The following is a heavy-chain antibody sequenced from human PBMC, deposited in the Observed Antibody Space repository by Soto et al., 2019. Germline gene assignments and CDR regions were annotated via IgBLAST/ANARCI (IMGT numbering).Heavy chain of an antibody. CDR3: AKDRLTVFGVVVTFED. Sequence: EVQLLESGGGLVQPGGSLRLSCATDGFTFDRYAMHWVRQAPGTGLEWLSSLSGRGYQTYYADSVKGRLTISRDRSKNTVYLQMNSLRAEDTAVYFCAKDRLTVFGVVVTFEDWGRGTLVTVAS. CDR2: LSGRGYQT. CDR1: GFTFDRYA. J-gene: IGHJ4*02. D-gene: IGHD3-3*01. V-gene: IGHV3-23*01.